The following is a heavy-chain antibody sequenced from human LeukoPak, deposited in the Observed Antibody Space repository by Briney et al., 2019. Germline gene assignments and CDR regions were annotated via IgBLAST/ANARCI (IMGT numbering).Heavy chain of an antibody. CDR1: GYTLTSYG. CDR3: ARDGSHGSGSYYPYYYGMDV. CDR2: ICAYNGNT. D-gene: IGHD3-10*01. V-gene: IGHV1-18*04. J-gene: IGHJ6*04. Sequence: ASVTVSCKASGYTLTSYGISWVRQAPGQGLEWMGWICAYNGNTNYAQKLQGRVTMTTDTSTSTAYMELRSLRSDDTAVYYCARDGSHGSGSYYPYYYGMDVWGKGTTVTVSS.